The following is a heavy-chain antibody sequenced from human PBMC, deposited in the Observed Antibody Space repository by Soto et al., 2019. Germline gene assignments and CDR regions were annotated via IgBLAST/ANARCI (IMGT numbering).Heavy chain of an antibody. CDR1: GFTFSSYA. CDR3: ARELVGATYYYYGMDV. Sequence: GGSLRLSCAASGFTFSSYAMHWVRQAPGKGLEWVAVISYDGSNKYYADSVKGRFTISRDNSKNTLYLQMNSLRAEDTAVYYCARELVGATYYYYGMDVWGQGTTVTVSS. J-gene: IGHJ6*02. D-gene: IGHD1-26*01. CDR2: ISYDGSNK. V-gene: IGHV3-30-3*01.